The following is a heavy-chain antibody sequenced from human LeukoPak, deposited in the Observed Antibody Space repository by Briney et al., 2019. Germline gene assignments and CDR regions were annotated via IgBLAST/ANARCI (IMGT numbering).Heavy chain of an antibody. D-gene: IGHD6-19*01. J-gene: IGHJ4*02. V-gene: IGHV5-51*01. CDR3: ARKYSSGWPN. CDR2: IYPGDADT. CDR1: GYIFTTYW. Sequence: KGGASLMISCQGSGYIFTTYWIGGVRQLPGKGLEWMGIIYPGDADTIYSTSFQGQVTISADKSINTAYLQWSSLKASDTAMYYCARKYSSGWPNWGQGTLVTVSS.